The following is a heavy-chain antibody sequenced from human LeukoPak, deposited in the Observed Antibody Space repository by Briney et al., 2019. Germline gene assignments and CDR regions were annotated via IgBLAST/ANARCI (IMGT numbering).Heavy chain of an antibody. V-gene: IGHV3-30*18. J-gene: IGHJ4*02. CDR2: ISYDGSNK. D-gene: IGHD3-10*01. CDR3: AKDWRAYGSGSYRLDPFDY. CDR1: GFTVSSNS. Sequence: GGSLRLSCTVSGFTVSSNSMSWVRQAPGKGLEWVAVISYDGSNKYYADSVKGRFTISRDNSKNTLYLQMNSLRAEDTAVYYCAKDWRAYGSGSYRLDPFDYWGQGTLVTVSS.